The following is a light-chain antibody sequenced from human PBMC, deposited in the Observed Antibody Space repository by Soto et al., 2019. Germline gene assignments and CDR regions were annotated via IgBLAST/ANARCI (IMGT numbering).Light chain of an antibody. J-gene: IGLJ2*01. V-gene: IGLV1-40*01. Sequence: QSVLTQPPSVSGAPGQRVTISCTGSSSNIGAGYDVHWYQQLPGTAPKRLIYGNSNRPSGVPDRFSGSKSGTSASLAITGLQAEDEAYYYCQSYGSSLSGWKVFGGGTKLTVL. CDR2: GNS. CDR3: QSYGSSLSGWKV. CDR1: SSNIGAGYD.